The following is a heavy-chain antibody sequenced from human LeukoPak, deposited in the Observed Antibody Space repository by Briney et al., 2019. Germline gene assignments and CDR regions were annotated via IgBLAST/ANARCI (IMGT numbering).Heavy chain of an antibody. CDR1: GGSFSGYY. Sequence: SETLSLTCAVYGGSFSGYYWSWIRQPPGKGLEWIGEINHSGSTNYNPSLKSRVTISVDTSKSQFSLKLSSVTAADTAVYYCARGSRGPGATVRFDLWGRGTLVTVSS. CDR3: ARGSRGPGATVRFDL. J-gene: IGHJ2*01. D-gene: IGHD3-10*01. CDR2: INHSGST. V-gene: IGHV4-34*01.